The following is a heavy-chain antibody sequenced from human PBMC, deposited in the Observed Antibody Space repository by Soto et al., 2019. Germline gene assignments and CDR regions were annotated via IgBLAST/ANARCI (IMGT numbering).Heavy chain of an antibody. Sequence: QITLNESGPTVVRPTETLNLTCRFSGFSLTTSGVGVGWIRQSPGKAPEWLALIYWDDDKRYSASLKSRLTITKDISKNQVVLTVSDLDPTDTSTYYCAHRVLRTVFGLVTTTAIYFDFWGQGTPVAVSS. CDR3: AHRVLRTVFGLVTTTAIYFDF. V-gene: IGHV2-5*02. CDR1: GFSLTTSGVG. J-gene: IGHJ4*02. D-gene: IGHD3-3*01. CDR2: IYWDDDK.